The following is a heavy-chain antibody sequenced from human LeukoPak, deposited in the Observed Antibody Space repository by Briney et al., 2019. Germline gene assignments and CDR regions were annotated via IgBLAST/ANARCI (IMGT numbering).Heavy chain of an antibody. CDR1: GGTFSSYA. D-gene: IGHD3-22*01. CDR3: ARVVANPYYYDSSGYYYHRNWDY. V-gene: IGHV1-69*04. J-gene: IGHJ4*02. Sequence: GASVKVSCKASGGTFSSYAISWVRQAPGQGLEWMGRIIPILGIANYAQKFQGRVTITADKSTSTAYMELRSLRSDDTAVYYCARVVANPYYYDSSGYYYHRNWDYWGQGTLVTVSS. CDR2: IIPILGIA.